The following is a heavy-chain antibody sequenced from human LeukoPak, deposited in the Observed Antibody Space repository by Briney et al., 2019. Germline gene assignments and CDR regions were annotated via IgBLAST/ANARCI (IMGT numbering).Heavy chain of an antibody. Sequence: SETLSLTCTVSGGSISSSSYYWGWIRQPPGKGLEWIGSIYYSGSTYYNPSLKSRVTISVDTSKNQFSLKLSSVTAADTAVYYCARHSTGYSSSWSGPTIYNWFDPWGQGTLVTVSS. D-gene: IGHD6-13*01. CDR3: ARHSTGYSSSWSGPTIYNWFDP. J-gene: IGHJ5*02. V-gene: IGHV4-39*01. CDR1: GGSISSSSYY. CDR2: IYYSGST.